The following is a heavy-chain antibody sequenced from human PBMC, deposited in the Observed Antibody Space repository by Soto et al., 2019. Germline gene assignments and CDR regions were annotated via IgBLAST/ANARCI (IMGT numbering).Heavy chain of an antibody. CDR1: GFTFSSYA. CDR3: ATRLRYFDWSPRRANAFDI. J-gene: IGHJ3*02. V-gene: IGHV3-23*01. D-gene: IGHD3-9*01. CDR2: ISGSGGST. Sequence: GGSLRLSCAASGFTFSSYAMIWVRQAPGKGLEWVSAISGSGGSTYYADSVKGRFTISRDNSKNTLYLQMNSLRAEDTAVYYCATRLRYFDWSPRRANAFDIWGQGTMVTVSS.